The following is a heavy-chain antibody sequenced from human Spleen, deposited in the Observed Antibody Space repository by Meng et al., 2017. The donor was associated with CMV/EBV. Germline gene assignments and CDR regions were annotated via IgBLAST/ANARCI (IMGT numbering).Heavy chain of an antibody. CDR1: GFTVSSNY. D-gene: IGHD4-17*01. CDR3: ANGEMPGATGDY. V-gene: IGHV3-53*01. CDR2: IYSGGST. J-gene: IGHJ4*02. Sequence: LSLTCAASGFTVSSNYMSWVRQAPGKGLEWVSLIYSGGSTYYADSVKGRFTISRDNSMTTLYLQMNSLRAEDTAEYYCANGEMPGATGDYWGQGTLVTVSS.